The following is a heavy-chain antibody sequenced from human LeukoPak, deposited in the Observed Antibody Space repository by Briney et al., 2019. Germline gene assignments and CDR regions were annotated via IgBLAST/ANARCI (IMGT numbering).Heavy chain of an antibody. D-gene: IGHD5-18*01. V-gene: IGHV3-30*18. J-gene: IGHJ6*02. CDR1: GFTFSSYG. CDR3: AKDKLRGYSYGYYYYYYYGMDV. Sequence: GGSLRLSCAASGFTFSSYGMHWGRQAPGKGLEWVAVISYDGSNKYYADSVKGRFTISRDNSKNTLYPQMNSLRAEDTAVYYCAKDKLRGYSYGYYYYYYYGMDVWGQGTTVTVSS. CDR2: ISYDGSNK.